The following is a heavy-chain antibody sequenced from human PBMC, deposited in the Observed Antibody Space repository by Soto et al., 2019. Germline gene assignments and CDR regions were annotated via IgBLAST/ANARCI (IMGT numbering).Heavy chain of an antibody. J-gene: IGHJ6*02. V-gene: IGHV3-21*01. D-gene: IGHD5-18*01. CDR1: GFTFSSYS. Sequence: GGSLRLSCAASGFTFSSYSMNWVRQAPGKGLEWVSSISSSSSYIYYADSVKGRFTISRDNAKNSLYLQMNSLRAEDTAVYYCARAGEIQLWLQAYYYGMDVWGQGTTVTVSS. CDR2: ISSSSSYI. CDR3: ARAGEIQLWLQAYYYGMDV.